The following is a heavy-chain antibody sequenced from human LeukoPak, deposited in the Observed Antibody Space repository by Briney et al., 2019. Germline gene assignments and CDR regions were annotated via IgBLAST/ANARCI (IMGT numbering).Heavy chain of an antibody. V-gene: IGHV4-39*07. CDR2: IYYSGST. CDR3: ARSDTTNYDFWSGYYSSLGNFDY. D-gene: IGHD3-3*01. Sequence: SETLSLTCTVSGGSISSSSYYWGWIRQPPGKGLEWIGSIYYSGSTYYNPSLKSRVTISVDTSKNQFSLKLSSVTAADTAVYYCARSDTTNYDFWSGYYSSLGNFDYWGQGTLVTVSS. CDR1: GGSISSSSYY. J-gene: IGHJ4*02.